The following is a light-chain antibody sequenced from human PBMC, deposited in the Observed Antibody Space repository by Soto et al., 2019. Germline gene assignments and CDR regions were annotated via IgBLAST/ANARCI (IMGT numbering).Light chain of an antibody. CDR3: LQYDSSRT. CDR2: GTS. V-gene: IGKV3-20*01. J-gene: IGKJ1*01. CDR1: QSVMSRF. Sequence: EIVLTQSPGTLSLSPGERATLSCRASQSVMSRFLAWYQQKSGQAPRLLIYGTSIRAAGIPESFSGSGSGTDFTLTISRLEPEDFAVYYCLQYDSSRTFGQGTKVEMK.